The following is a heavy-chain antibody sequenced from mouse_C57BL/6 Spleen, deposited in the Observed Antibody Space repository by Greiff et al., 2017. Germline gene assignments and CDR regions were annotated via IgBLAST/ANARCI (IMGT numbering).Heavy chain of an antibody. D-gene: IGHD1-1*02. J-gene: IGHJ2*01. V-gene: IGHV1-52*01. Sequence: QVQLKEPGAELVRPGSSVKLSCKASGYTFTSYWMHWVKQRPIQGLEWIGNIDPSDSETHYNQKFKDKATLTVDKSSSTAYMQLSSLTSEDSAVXYCARKYGGNPYYFDYWGQGTTLTVSS. CDR2: IDPSDSET. CDR1: GYTFTSYW. CDR3: ARKYGGNPYYFDY.